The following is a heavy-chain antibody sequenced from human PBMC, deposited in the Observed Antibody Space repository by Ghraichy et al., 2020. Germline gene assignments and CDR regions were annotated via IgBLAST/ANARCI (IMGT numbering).Heavy chain of an antibody. CDR1: GYTFTTYY. V-gene: IGHV1-46*01. CDR3: AREPHGTGFFDY. D-gene: IGHD1-7*01. J-gene: IGHJ4*02. Sequence: DSVKVSCKASGYTFTTYYMHWVRQAPGQGLEWMGVINPSDGTRNYAQNFQGRVTMTRDTSTSTVYMEVSSLRSEDTAVYYCAREPHGTGFFDYWGQGTLVTVSS. CDR2: INPSDGTR.